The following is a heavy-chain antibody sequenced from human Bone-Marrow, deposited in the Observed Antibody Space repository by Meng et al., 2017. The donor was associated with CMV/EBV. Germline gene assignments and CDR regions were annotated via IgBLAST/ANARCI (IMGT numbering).Heavy chain of an antibody. Sequence: GESLKISCAALGFTFSSNAMSWVRQAPGKGLEWVSAIGGSGDNTYYADSVKGRFIISRDNSKNTLYLQMNSLRAEDTAVYYCGHEIYGDFFHNYWGQGTLVTVSS. J-gene: IGHJ4*02. D-gene: IGHD4-17*01. CDR3: GHEIYGDFFHNY. CDR2: IGGSGDNT. V-gene: IGHV3-23*01. CDR1: GFTFSSNA.